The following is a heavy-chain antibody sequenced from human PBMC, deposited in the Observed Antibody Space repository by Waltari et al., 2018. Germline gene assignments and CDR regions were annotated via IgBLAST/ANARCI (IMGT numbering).Heavy chain of an antibody. V-gene: IGHV4-34*01. CDR2: IRHPGTA. D-gene: IGHD3-3*01. CDR3: TRGGNYDFWSHSPFVDP. CDR1: GASFSAYY. Sequence: QVQLQQWGAGLLKSSEPLSLTCSVPGASFSAYYRRWVRHVPGKGLEWIGQIRHPGTANYNPSLESRVAISIDTSRSQFSLKVFSVTAADTALYFCTRGGNYDFWSHSPFVDPWGQGTQVTVSS. J-gene: IGHJ5*02.